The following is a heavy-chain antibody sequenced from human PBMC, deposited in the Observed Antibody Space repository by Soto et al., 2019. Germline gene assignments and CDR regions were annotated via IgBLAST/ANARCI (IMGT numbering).Heavy chain of an antibody. V-gene: IGHV2-5*01. CDR2: IYSNNHK. Sequence: QITLRESGPTLVKPTQTLTLTCTFSGFSLTTPGEGVGWIRQPPGKALDGVAVIYSNNHKRVTPSLETRVGITKDTSKSQVVLTITNLEPADTATYFCAHRRRVGTVTDGFDFWGQGLLVTVTS. D-gene: IGHD2-21*02. CDR1: GFSLTTPGEG. CDR3: AHRRRVGTVTDGFDF. J-gene: IGHJ4*02.